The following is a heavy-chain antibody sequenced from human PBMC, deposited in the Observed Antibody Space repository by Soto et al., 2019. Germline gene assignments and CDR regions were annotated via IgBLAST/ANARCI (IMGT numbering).Heavy chain of an antibody. D-gene: IGHD2-8*02. CDR3: APSVGIATTGEDGMDV. CDR2: IIPILTTP. CDR1: GGTFSIYG. J-gene: IGHJ6*02. Sequence: SVKVSCKASGGTFSIYGFSWVRQAPGQGPEWIGGIIPILTTPNYAQKFQGRVTIVADESTTTVYMELSSLKFEDTAVYYCAPSVGIATTGEDGMDVWGQGNSVTVSS. V-gene: IGHV1-69*13.